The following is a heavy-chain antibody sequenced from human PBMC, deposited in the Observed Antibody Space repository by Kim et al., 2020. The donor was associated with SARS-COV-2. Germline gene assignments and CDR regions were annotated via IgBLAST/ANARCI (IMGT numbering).Heavy chain of an antibody. J-gene: IGHJ6*02. CDR2: INHSGST. CDR1: GGSFSGYY. CDR3: ARGHRPRYCSGGSCYLPNYYYYGMDV. D-gene: IGHD2-15*01. V-gene: IGHV4-34*01. Sequence: SETLSLTCAVYGGSFSGYYWSWIRQPPGKGLEWIGEINHSGSTNYNPSLKSRVTISVDTSKNQFSLKLSSVTAADTAVYYCARGHRPRYCSGGSCYLPNYYYYGMDVWGQGTTVTVSS.